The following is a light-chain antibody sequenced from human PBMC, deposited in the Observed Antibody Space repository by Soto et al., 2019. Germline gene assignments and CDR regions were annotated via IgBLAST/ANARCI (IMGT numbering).Light chain of an antibody. J-gene: IGLJ1*01. Sequence: QSALTQPASVSGSPGQSIAISCTGTSSDVGGYDYVSWYKQHPDKAPKLIIYEVTKRPSGVSNRFSGSKSGNTASLTISGLQPDDEADYYCSSHTSGDTRVFGSGTKVTVL. CDR1: SSDVGGYDY. CDR2: EVT. V-gene: IGLV2-14*01. CDR3: SSHTSGDTRV.